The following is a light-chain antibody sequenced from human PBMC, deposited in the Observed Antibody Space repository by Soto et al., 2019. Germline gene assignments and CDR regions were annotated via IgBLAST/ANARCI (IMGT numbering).Light chain of an antibody. CDR1: QSISGW. CDR3: QQYNSYS. J-gene: IGKJ4*01. V-gene: IGKV1-5*01. CDR2: DAS. Sequence: DIQMTQSPSTLSASVGDRVTITCRASQSISGWLAWYQQKPGKAPRLLIYDASSLRSGVPSRFSGSGSGTEFTLTISSLQPDDFATYYCQQYNSYSFGGGTKVDIK.